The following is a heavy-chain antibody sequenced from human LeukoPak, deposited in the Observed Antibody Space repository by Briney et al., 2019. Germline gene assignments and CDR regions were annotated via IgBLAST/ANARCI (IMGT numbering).Heavy chain of an antibody. J-gene: IGHJ4*02. CDR2: IKQDGSEK. D-gene: IGHD2-2*02. V-gene: IGHV3-7*01. CDR3: ADIPIS. Sequence: GGSLRLSCVPSGFTFSSYWMIWVRQAPGKGLEWVANIKQDGSEKYYVDSVKGRFTISRDNAKNSLYLQMNSLRAEDTAVYYCADIPISWGQVTLVTVSS. CDR1: GFTFSSYW.